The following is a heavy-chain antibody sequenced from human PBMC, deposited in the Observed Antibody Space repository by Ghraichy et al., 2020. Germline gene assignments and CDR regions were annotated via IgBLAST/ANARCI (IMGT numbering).Heavy chain of an antibody. CDR2: IYYSGST. V-gene: IGHV4-39*01. D-gene: IGHD2-2*01. CDR1: GGSISSSSYY. Sequence: SETLSLTCTVSGGSISSSSYYWGWIRQPPGKGLEWIGSIYYSGSTYYNPSLKSRVTISVDTSKNQFSLKLSSVTAADTAVYYCARRVVVPAAMDPWYFDLWGRGTLVTVSS. CDR3: ARRVVVPAAMDPWYFDL. J-gene: IGHJ2*01.